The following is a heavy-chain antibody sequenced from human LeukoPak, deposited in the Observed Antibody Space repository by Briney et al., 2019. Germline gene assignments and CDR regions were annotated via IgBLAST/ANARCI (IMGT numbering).Heavy chain of an antibody. Sequence: GGSLRLSCAASGFTFKNYGMHWVRQAPGKGLEWVAIIRYDGGNKYYADSVRGRFTISRDNSKNTLYLQMNSLRAEDTAVYYCAKDKGRGIRDIFSMDVWGQGTTVTVSS. CDR3: AKDKGRGIRDIFSMDV. V-gene: IGHV3-30*02. CDR1: GFTFKNYG. J-gene: IGHJ6*02. CDR2: IRYDGGNK. D-gene: IGHD3-9*01.